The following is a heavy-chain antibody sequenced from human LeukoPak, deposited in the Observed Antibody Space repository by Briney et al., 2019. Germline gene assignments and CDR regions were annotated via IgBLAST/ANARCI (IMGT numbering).Heavy chain of an antibody. J-gene: IGHJ4*02. Sequence: GGSLRLSCAASGFTFSRFWMHWVRQAPGKGLVWVSAISGSGGSTYYADSVKGRFTISRDNSKNTLYLQMNSLRAEDTAVYYCAKVGTTVRTDYFDYWGQGTLVTVSS. D-gene: IGHD4-17*01. CDR1: GFTFSRFW. CDR3: AKVGTTVRTDYFDY. V-gene: IGHV3-23*01. CDR2: ISGSGGST.